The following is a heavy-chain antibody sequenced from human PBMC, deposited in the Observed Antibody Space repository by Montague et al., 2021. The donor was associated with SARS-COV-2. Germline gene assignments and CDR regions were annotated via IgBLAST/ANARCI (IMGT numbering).Heavy chain of an antibody. CDR2: IYHSGST. V-gene: IGHV4-59*01. CDR3: ARGGGDYGGNPFDY. Sequence: SETLSLTCTVSGVSITTYYWSWIRQPPGKGLEWIGYIYHSGSTYYTPSLKSRVSFSVDASKNEFSRRLTSVSAADTAVYYCARGGGDYGGNPFDYWGQGTLVTVSS. D-gene: IGHD4-23*01. J-gene: IGHJ4*02. CDR1: GVSITTYY.